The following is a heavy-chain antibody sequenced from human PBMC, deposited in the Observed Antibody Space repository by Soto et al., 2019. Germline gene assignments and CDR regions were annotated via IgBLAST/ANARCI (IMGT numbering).Heavy chain of an antibody. Sequence: QVQLQESGPGLVKPSETLSLTCTVSGGSISSYYWSWIRQPPGKGLEWIGYIYYSGSTNYNPSLKSRVTIAVHTSKTQFSLKLNSMTAADTAVYYCARHNYGSGSTYCYYWGQGTLVTVSS. J-gene: IGHJ4*02. CDR2: IYYSGST. D-gene: IGHD3-10*01. V-gene: IGHV4-59*08. CDR3: ARHNYGSGSTYCYY. CDR1: GGSISSYY.